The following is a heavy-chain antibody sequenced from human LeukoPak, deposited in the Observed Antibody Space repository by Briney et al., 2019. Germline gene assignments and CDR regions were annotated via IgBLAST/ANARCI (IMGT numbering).Heavy chain of an antibody. D-gene: IGHD2-2*01. CDR3: AKDPGPYCSSTSCPSDY. J-gene: IGHJ4*02. V-gene: IGHV3-23*01. CDR2: ISGSGGST. CDR1: GFTFSSYA. Sequence: GGSLRLSCEASGFTFSSYAMSWVRQAPGKGLEWVSAISGSGGSTYYADSVKGRFTISRDNSKNTLYLQMNSLRAEDTAVYYCAKDPGPYCSSTSCPSDYWGQGTLVTVSS.